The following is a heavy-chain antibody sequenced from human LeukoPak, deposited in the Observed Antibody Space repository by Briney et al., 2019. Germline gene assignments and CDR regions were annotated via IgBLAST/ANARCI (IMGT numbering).Heavy chain of an antibody. CDR2: IYYSGSI. CDR3: ASGSYYAGS. CDR1: GGSISSYY. Sequence: SETLSLTCTVSGGSISSYYWSWIRQPPGKGLEWIGYIYYSGSINYNPSLKSRVTISVDTSKNQFSLKLSSVTAADTAVYYCASGSYYAGSWGQGTLVTVSS. D-gene: IGHD1-26*01. J-gene: IGHJ5*02. V-gene: IGHV4-59*01.